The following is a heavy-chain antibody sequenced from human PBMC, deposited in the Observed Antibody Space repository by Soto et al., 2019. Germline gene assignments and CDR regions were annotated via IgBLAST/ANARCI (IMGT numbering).Heavy chain of an antibody. J-gene: IGHJ4*02. Sequence: QVQLQESGPGLVKPSQTLSLTCTVSGGSISSGNYYWSWIRQPPGKGLEWIGFMSYSGSTSYNASLKSRVTXSXAXSXXPFSLNLSFVTAADTAVYYCATMGTPATGLYYFDNWGQGTLVTVSS. V-gene: IGHV4-30-4*01. CDR1: GGSISSGNYY. CDR3: ATMGTPATGLYYFDN. CDR2: MSYSGST. D-gene: IGHD1-7*01.